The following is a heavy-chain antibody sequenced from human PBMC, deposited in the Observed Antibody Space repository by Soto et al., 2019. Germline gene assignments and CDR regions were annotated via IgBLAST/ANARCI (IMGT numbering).Heavy chain of an antibody. CDR2: IRSKANSYAT. CDR3: TRPIWSNYPPDYYYYYMDV. V-gene: IGHV3-73*01. CDR1: GFTFSGSA. J-gene: IGHJ6*03. D-gene: IGHD4-4*01. Sequence: GGSLRLSCAASGFTFSGSAMHWVRQASGKGLEWVGRIRSKANSYATAYAASVKGRFTIPRDDSKNTAYLQMNSLKTEDTAVYYCTRPIWSNYPPDYYYYYMDVWGKGTTVTVSS.